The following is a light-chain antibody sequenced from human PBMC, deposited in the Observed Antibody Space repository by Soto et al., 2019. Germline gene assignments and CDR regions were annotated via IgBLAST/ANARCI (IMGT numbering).Light chain of an antibody. CDR3: QQSYSTPSIT. J-gene: IGKJ5*01. CDR2: AAS. V-gene: IGKV1-39*01. CDR1: QTIGTW. Sequence: DIQMTQSPSTLSASVGDTVTITCRTSQTIGTWLAWYQQKPAKAPKLLIYAASSLQSGVPSRFSGSGSGTDFTLTISSLQPEDFATYYCQQSYSTPSITFGQGTRLEI.